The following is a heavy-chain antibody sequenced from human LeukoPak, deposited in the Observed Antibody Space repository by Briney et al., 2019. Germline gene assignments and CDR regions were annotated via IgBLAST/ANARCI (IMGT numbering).Heavy chain of an antibody. J-gene: IGHJ4*02. CDR3: ARGYSGYEDY. Sequence: SETLSLTCAVYGGSFSGYYWSWIRQPPGKGLEWIGEINHSGSTNYNPSLKSRVTISVDTSKNQFSLKLSSVTAADTAVYYCARGYSGYEDYWGQGTLVTVSS. CDR2: INHSGST. D-gene: IGHD5-12*01. V-gene: IGHV4-34*01. CDR1: GGSFSGYY.